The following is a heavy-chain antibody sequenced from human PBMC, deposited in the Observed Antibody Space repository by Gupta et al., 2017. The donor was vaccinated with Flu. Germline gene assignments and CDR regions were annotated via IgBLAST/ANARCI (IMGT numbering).Heavy chain of an antibody. Sequence: QVQLQESGPGLVKPSQTLSLICTVSGDSISRGSFYWNWIRQPAGMGLEWVGRIYTGGSSNYSPSFKNRVTMSLDASRNQIALNLKSVTAADTAVYFCAREGIEYSASWYIQWWGQGTQVTVSS. CDR3: AREGIEYSASWYIQW. CDR1: GDSISRGSFY. D-gene: IGHD5-12*01. CDR2: IYTGGSS. J-gene: IGHJ4*02. V-gene: IGHV4-61*02.